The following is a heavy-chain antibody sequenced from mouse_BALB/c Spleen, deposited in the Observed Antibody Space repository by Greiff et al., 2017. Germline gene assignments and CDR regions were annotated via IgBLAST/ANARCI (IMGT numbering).Heavy chain of an antibody. J-gene: IGHJ1*01. V-gene: IGHV5-9-4*01. D-gene: IGHD1-1*01. Sequence: VQGVESGGGLVKPGGFLKLSCAASGFTFSSYAMSWVRQSPEKRLEWVAEISSGGSYTYYPDTVTGRFTISRDNAKNTLYLEMSSLRSEDTAMYYCARESILRNWYFDVWGAGTTVTVSS. CDR3: ARESILRNWYFDV. CDR1: GFTFSSYA. CDR2: ISSGGSYT.